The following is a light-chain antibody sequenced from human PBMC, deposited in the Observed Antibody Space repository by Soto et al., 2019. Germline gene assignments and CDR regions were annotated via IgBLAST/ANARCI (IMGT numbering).Light chain of an antibody. CDR1: STDVGGYNL. J-gene: IGLJ1*01. Sequence: QSALTQAASVSGSPGQSITISCTGTSTDVGGYNLVSWYQQSPGKAPKLMIYEGSKRPSGVSNRFSGSKSGNTASLPISGLRAEDEADYYCCSYTGRSTFVFGTGTKLTVL. CDR3: CSYTGRSTFV. CDR2: EGS. V-gene: IGLV2-23*01.